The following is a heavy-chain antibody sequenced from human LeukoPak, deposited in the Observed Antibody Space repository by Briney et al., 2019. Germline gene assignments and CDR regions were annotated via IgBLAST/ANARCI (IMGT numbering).Heavy chain of an antibody. J-gene: IGHJ4*02. Sequence: SVKVSCKASVGTFSSYAISWVRQAPGQGLEWMGGIIPIFGTANYVQKFQGRVTITADESTSTVYMELSSLTSEDTALYYCARSSGSYPLWGYWGQGTLVTVSS. CDR1: VGTFSSYA. CDR3: ARSSGSYPLWGY. D-gene: IGHD1-26*01. CDR2: IIPIFGTA. V-gene: IGHV1-69*13.